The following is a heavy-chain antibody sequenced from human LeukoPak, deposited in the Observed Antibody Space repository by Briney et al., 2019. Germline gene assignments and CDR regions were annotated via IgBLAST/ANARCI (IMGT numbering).Heavy chain of an antibody. CDR1: GFTFSSYW. CDR2: INSDGSST. V-gene: IGHV3-74*01. J-gene: IGHJ4*02. D-gene: IGHD6-19*01. CDR3: ASARSSVAGHGNGY. Sequence: PGGSLRLSCAASGFTFSSYWMHWVRQAPGKGLVWVSRINSDGSSTSYADSVKGRFTISRDNAKNTLYLQMNSLRAEDTAVYYCASARSSVAGHGNGYLGQGTLVTVSS.